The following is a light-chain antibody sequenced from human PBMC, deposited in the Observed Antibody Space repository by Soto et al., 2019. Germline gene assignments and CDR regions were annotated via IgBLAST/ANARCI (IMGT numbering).Light chain of an antibody. V-gene: IGKV3D-20*02. CDR3: QQRSNWYT. J-gene: IGKJ5*01. CDR2: DAS. CDR1: QSVSSSY. Sequence: EIVLTQSPGILSLSPGERATLSCRASQSVSSSYLAWYQQKPGQAPSLLIYDASSRATGIPDRFSGSGSGTEFTLTISRLLSEDFAVYYCQQRSNWYTFGQGTRLEIK.